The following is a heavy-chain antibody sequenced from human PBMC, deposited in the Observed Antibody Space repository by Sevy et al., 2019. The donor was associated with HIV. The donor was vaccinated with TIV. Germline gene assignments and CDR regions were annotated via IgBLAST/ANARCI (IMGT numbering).Heavy chain of an antibody. D-gene: IGHD1-26*01. Sequence: GGSLRLSCAASGFTVSKYWMSWVRQAPGKGLEWVANIEQDGSDKYYVDSVKGRFTISRDNAKNSLYLQMNSLRAEDTAVYYCARDLFSGSYYENYWGQGTLVTVSS. CDR1: GFTVSKYW. V-gene: IGHV3-7*01. CDR3: ARDLFSGSYYENY. CDR2: IEQDGSDK. J-gene: IGHJ4*02.